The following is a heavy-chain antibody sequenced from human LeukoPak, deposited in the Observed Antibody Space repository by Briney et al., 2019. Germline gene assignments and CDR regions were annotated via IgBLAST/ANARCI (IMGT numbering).Heavy chain of an antibody. J-gene: IGHJ4*02. CDR2: IYYSGST. V-gene: IGHV4-59*01. CDR3: AREESGSYIGNFDY. D-gene: IGHD3-10*01. Sequence: SETLSLTCTVSGGSISSYYWSWIRQPPGKGLEWIGYIYYSGSTNYNPSLKSRVTISVDTSNNQFSLKLSSVTAADTAVYYCAREESGSYIGNFDYWGQGTLVPSPQ. CDR1: GGSISSYY.